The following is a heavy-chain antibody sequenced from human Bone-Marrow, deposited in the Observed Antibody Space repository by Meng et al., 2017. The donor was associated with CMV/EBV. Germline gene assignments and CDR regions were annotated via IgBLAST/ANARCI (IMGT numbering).Heavy chain of an antibody. CDR1: GYSFSGYW. D-gene: IGHD1-1*01. J-gene: IGHJ5*02. CDR3: ATSPRVRHWFDP. Sequence: GESLKISCKGSGYSFSGYWIAWVRQTPEKGLEWMGIIYPGDSETRYSPSFQGQVTISADKSISTAYLQWSSLKASDTAMYYCATSPRVRHWFDPWGQGTLVTVSS. CDR2: IYPGDSET. V-gene: IGHV5-51*01.